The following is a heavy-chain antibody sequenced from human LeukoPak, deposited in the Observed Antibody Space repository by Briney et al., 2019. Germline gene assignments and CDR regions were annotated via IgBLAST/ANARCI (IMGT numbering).Heavy chain of an antibody. V-gene: IGHV4-34*01. CDR3: ARGWAFDI. Sequence: SSETLSLTCAVYGGSFSGYYWSWIRQPPGKGLEWIGENNHSGSTNYNPSLKSRVTISVDTSKNQFSLKLSSVTAADTAVYYCARGWAFDIWGQGTMVTVSS. CDR1: GGSFSGYY. J-gene: IGHJ3*02. CDR2: NNHSGST.